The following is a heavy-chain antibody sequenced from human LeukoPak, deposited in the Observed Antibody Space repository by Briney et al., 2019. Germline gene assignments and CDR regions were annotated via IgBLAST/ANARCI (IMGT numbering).Heavy chain of an antibody. CDR3: ARVRAIAATGTGARYFQD. Sequence: ASVKVSCKASGYTFTDYHIYWMRQAPGQGLDWMGWNNPNSGGTNYAQKFQGRVTMTRDTSTNTAYMELSRLRSDDTAVYFCARVRAIAATGTGARYFQDWGQGTLVTVSS. D-gene: IGHD1-1*01. V-gene: IGHV1-2*02. J-gene: IGHJ1*01. CDR1: GYTFTDYH. CDR2: NNPNSGGT.